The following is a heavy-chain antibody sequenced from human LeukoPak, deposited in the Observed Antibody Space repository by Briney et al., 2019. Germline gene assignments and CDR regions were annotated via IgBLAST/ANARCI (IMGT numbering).Heavy chain of an antibody. Sequence: GGSLRLSCAASGFTFSSYGMLWVRQAPGKGLEWVAFIRYDGSNKYYADSVKGRFTISRDNSKNTLYLQMNSLRAEDTAVYYCAKAELLSLDYWGQGTLVTVSS. V-gene: IGHV3-30*02. J-gene: IGHJ4*02. D-gene: IGHD2-21*02. CDR3: AKAELLSLDY. CDR1: GFTFSSYG. CDR2: IRYDGSNK.